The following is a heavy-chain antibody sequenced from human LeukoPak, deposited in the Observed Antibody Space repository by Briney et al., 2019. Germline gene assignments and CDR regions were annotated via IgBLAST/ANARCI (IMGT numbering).Heavy chain of an antibody. D-gene: IGHD6-13*01. V-gene: IGHV4-59*01. CDR1: GGSISSYY. CDR2: IYYSGST. Sequence: SETLSLTCTVSGGSISSYYWSWIRQPPGKGLEWIGYIYYSGSTNYNPSLKSRVTMSVDTSKNQLSLKLSSVTAADTAVYYCARGPYSSRYDYWGQGTLVTVSS. J-gene: IGHJ4*02. CDR3: ARGPYSSRYDY.